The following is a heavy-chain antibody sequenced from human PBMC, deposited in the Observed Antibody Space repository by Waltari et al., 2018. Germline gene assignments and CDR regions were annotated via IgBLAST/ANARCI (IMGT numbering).Heavy chain of an antibody. CDR2: IGGSGGST. Sequence: EVQLVESGGGLVQPGGSLRLSCAASGFTFSSYAMSWVRQAPGKGLEWVSAIGGSGGSTYYADSVKGRFTISRDNAKNSLYLQMNNLGAGDTAVYYCARGGYYGAYWGQGTLVTVSS. D-gene: IGHD4-17*01. CDR3: ARGGYYGAY. CDR1: GFTFSSYA. J-gene: IGHJ4*02. V-gene: IGHV3-23*04.